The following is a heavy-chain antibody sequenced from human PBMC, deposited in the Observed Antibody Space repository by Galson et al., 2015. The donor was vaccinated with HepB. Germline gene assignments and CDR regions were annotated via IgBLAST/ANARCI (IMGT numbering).Heavy chain of an antibody. CDR2: ISYDGSNK. V-gene: IGHV3-30*04. D-gene: IGHD5-24*01. CDR3: ARWGSVGMATLDY. Sequence: SLRLSCAASGFTFSSYAMHWVRQAPGKGLEWVAVISYDGSNKYYADSVKGRFTISRDNSKNTLYLQMNSLRAEDTAVYYCARWGSVGMATLDYWGQGTLVTVSS. CDR1: GFTFSSYA. J-gene: IGHJ4*02.